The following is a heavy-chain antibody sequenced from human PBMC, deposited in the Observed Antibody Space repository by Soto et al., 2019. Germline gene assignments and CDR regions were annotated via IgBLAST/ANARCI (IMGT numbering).Heavy chain of an antibody. CDR3: ARLAPCSGGICYSRALDF. CDR1: GYSFYTYV. V-gene: IGHV1-18*01. J-gene: IGHJ4*02. D-gene: IGHD2-15*01. Sequence: GASVKVSCKASGYSFYTYVITWVRQAPGQGLQWMGWITPNNGDTNYAQRLQGGLTMTTDTSTNTAYMELRSLRSDDTAVYFCARLAPCSGGICYSRALDFWGQGTVVTVSS. CDR2: ITPNNGDT.